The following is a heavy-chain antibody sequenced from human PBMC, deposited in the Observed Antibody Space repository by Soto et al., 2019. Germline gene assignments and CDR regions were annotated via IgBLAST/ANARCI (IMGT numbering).Heavy chain of an antibody. V-gene: IGHV2-5*02. D-gene: IGHD6-13*01. J-gene: IGHJ4*02. Sequence: LTLTFTFSGXSLSTSGVGVGWIRQPPGKALEWLALIYWDDDKRYSPSLKSRLTITKDTSKNQVVLTMTNMDPVDTATYYCAHILEERQQLAPFDYWGQGTLVTVSS. CDR1: GXSLSTSGVG. CDR3: AHILEERQQLAPFDY. CDR2: IYWDDDK.